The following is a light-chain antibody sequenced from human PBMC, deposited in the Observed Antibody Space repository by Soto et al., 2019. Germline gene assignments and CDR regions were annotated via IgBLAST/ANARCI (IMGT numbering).Light chain of an antibody. J-gene: IGKJ5*01. V-gene: IGKV3D-15*01. CDR1: QTVGRN. Sequence: EIVLTQSPNTLTVSPWERATIXXRASQTVGRNLAWYQQKPGTAPRXVLDCASTRASDTPAMFSGSGSVTEFALTISSLQSGGFAVYFCQHYRNGASTFGRGTRLEIK. CDR3: QHYRNGAST. CDR2: CAS.